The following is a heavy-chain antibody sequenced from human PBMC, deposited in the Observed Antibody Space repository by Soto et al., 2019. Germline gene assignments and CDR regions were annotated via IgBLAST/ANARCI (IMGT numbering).Heavy chain of an antibody. J-gene: IGHJ4*02. CDR1: GGPFSDYA. CDR3: ARDLDYYGSGNYYNRIDY. Sequence: QVQLVQSGAEVKKPGSSVKVSCKVSGGPFSDYAVSWVRQAPGQGLEGMGGIIPMFGTANYAHKFQGRVTITADESTTTAYMEQSSLRSEDTAVYYCARDLDYYGSGNYYNRIDYWGQGTLVTVSS. V-gene: IGHV1-69*01. D-gene: IGHD3-10*01. CDR2: IIPMFGTA.